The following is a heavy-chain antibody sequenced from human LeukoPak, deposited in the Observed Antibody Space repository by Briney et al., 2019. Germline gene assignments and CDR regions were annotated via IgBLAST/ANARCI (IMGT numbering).Heavy chain of an antibody. CDR2: ISSSSSYI. V-gene: IGHV3-21*01. CDR3: ARFYCSSTSCLEDY. D-gene: IGHD2-2*01. CDR1: GFTFSSHS. Sequence: SGGSLRLSCAASGFTFSSHSMNWVRQAPGKGLEWVSSISSSSSYIYYADSVKGRFTISRDNAKNSLYLQMNSLRAEDTAVYYCARFYCSSTSCLEDYWGQGTLVTVSS. J-gene: IGHJ4*02.